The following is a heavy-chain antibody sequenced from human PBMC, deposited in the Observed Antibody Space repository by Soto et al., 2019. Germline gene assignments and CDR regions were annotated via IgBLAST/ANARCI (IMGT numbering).Heavy chain of an antibody. J-gene: IGHJ6*02. Sequence: SETLSLTCAVYCGSFSGYCWSWIRQPAGRGLEWIGEINHSGSTNYNPSLKSRVTISVDTSKNQFSLKLSSVTAADTAVYYCARGLGYCSGGSCYSHPGMDVWGQGTTVNVSS. CDR3: ARGLGYCSGGSCYSHPGMDV. D-gene: IGHD2-15*01. CDR1: CGSFSGYC. CDR2: INHSGST. V-gene: IGHV4-34*01.